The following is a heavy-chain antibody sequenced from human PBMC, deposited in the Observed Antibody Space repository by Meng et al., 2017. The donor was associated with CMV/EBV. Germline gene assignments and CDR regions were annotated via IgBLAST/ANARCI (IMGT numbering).Heavy chain of an antibody. CDR1: GFTFSNAW. CDR2: IKSKTDGGTT. D-gene: IGHD2-8*01. J-gene: IGHJ6*02. V-gene: IGHV3-15*01. CDR3: TTDTKATSEKYYYYYGMDV. Sequence: GESLKISCAASGFTFSNAWMSWVRQAPGKGLEWVGRIKSKTDGGTTDYAAPVKGRFTISRDDSKNTLYLQMNSLKTEDTAVYYCTTDTKATSEKYYYYYGMDVWGQGTTVTVSS.